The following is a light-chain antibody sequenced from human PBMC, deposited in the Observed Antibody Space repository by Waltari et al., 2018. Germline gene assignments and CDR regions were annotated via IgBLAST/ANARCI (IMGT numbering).Light chain of an antibody. J-gene: IGKJ1*01. Sequence: DVQLTQSPSFVSASVGDRVTITCRASQGIGIFLAWYQQQPGTAPKLLIFSASTLQTGVPSRFSGSGSWTDFTLTISNLQPEDFATYYCQQLHTYPPWTFGPGTRVEMK. CDR1: QGIGIF. CDR2: SAS. V-gene: IGKV1-9*01. CDR3: QQLHTYPPWT.